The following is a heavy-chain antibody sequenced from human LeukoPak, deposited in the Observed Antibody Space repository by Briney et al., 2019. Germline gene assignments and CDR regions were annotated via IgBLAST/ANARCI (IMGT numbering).Heavy chain of an antibody. CDR2: IYYSGST. CDR1: GGSISSYY. V-gene: IGHV4-59*08. Sequence: PSETLSLTCTVSGGSISSYYWSWIRQPPGKGLEWIGYIYYSGSTNYNPSLKSRVTISVDTSKNQFSLKLSSVTAADTAVYYRARHMTMVRGVTSIFDYWGQGTLVTVSS. J-gene: IGHJ4*02. D-gene: IGHD3-10*01. CDR3: ARHMTMVRGVTSIFDY.